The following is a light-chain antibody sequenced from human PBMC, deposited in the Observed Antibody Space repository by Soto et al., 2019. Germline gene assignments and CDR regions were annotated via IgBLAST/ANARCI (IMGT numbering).Light chain of an antibody. CDR1: SSDVGSYNL. V-gene: IGLV2-23*02. J-gene: IGLJ3*02. CDR2: EVS. Sequence: QSVLTQPASVSGSPGQSITISCTGTSSDVGSYNLVSWYQHHPGKAPKFMIYEVSKRPSGVSNHFSGSKSANTASLTISGLQAEDEADYYCCSYAGGSTWVFGGGTKVTVL. CDR3: CSYAGGSTWV.